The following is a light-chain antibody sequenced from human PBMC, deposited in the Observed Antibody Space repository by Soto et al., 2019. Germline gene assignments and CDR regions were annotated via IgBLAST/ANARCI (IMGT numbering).Light chain of an antibody. CDR3: TSFAVSNNVV. Sequence: QSVLTQPPSASGSPGQSVTISCTGTSSDVGGHKYVSWYQQHPGKAPKLMIYEVSKRPSGVPDRFSGSKSGNTASLTVSGLQTEDEADYYCTSFAVSNNVVFGGGTKLTVL. V-gene: IGLV2-8*01. CDR1: SSDVGGHKY. J-gene: IGLJ2*01. CDR2: EVS.